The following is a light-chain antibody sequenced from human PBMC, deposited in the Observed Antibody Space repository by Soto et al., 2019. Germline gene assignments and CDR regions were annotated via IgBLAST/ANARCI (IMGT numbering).Light chain of an antibody. V-gene: IGKV3-20*01. CDR2: GAS. CDR1: QSVANNH. Sequence: DIVVTQSPGTLSLSPGERATLSCRTSQSVANNHVAWYQQRPGQAPRLVIYGASSRAAGIPDRFSGSGFGTDFTLTISRLEPEDSAVYYCQQYGRAVWTFGQGTKVEIK. CDR3: QQYGRAVWT. J-gene: IGKJ1*01.